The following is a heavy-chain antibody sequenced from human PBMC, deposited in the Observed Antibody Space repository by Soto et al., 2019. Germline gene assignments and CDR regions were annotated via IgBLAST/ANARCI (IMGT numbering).Heavy chain of an antibody. J-gene: IGHJ3*02. CDR1: GDTFSSHT. D-gene: IGHD2-2*01. CDR3: ARARTLDAFDI. CDR2: IIPIIGIT. Sequence: GASVKVSCKASGDTFSSHTISWVRQAPGQGLEWMGRIIPIIGITNYAQKFQGRVTMTADKSISTAYMDLSSLRPDDTAVYYCARARTLDAFDIWGQGTMVTVSS. V-gene: IGHV1-69*02.